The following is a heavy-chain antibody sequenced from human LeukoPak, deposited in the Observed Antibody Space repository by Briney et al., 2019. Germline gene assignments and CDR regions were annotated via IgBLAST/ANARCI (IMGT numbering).Heavy chain of an antibody. Sequence: SETLSLTCAVYGGSFSGYYWSWIRQPPGKGLEWIGEINHSGSTNYNPSLKSRVTISVDTSKNQFSLTLSSVTAADTAVYYCARGPSPSGDFSFGYWGQGTLVTVSS. CDR3: ARGPSPSGDFSFGY. V-gene: IGHV4-34*01. D-gene: IGHD4-17*01. J-gene: IGHJ4*02. CDR1: GGSFSGYY. CDR2: INHSGST.